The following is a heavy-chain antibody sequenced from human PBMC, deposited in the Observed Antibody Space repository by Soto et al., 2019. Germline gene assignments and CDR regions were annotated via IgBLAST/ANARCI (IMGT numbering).Heavy chain of an antibody. CDR1: GFTFNIYW. D-gene: IGHD4-17*01. CDR3: ASGLRNYYGVDV. CDR2: MKFDGSTT. Sequence: EVQVVESGGGLVQPGGSLRLSCVASGFTFNIYWMHWVRQAPGTGLVWVSRMKFDGSTTSYADSVKGRFTISRDNAKNTVYLQMNSLRAEDTGVYYCASGLRNYYGVDVWGQGTTVTVSS. V-gene: IGHV3-74*01. J-gene: IGHJ6*02.